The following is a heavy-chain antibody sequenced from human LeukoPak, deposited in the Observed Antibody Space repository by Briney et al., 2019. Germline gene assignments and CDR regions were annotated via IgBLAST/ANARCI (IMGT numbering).Heavy chain of an antibody. D-gene: IGHD2-21*02. CDR2: VYPDDYET. J-gene: IGHJ4*02. V-gene: IGHV5-51*01. CDR3: AIPPGYCGNDCSFDH. Sequence: GESLKISCEGSGYSFSNYWIGLVRQMPGKGLEWIGIVYPDDYETRYRPSFQGLVTISVDKSISTAYLQWSSLKASDTAMYYCAIPPGYCGNDCSFDHWGQGTLVTVSS. CDR1: GYSFSNYW.